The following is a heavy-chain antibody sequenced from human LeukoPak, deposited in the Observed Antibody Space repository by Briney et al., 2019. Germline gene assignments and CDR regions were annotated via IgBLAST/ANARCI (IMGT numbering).Heavy chain of an antibody. CDR2: INHSGST. CDR3: ARYSSGKRTLDY. Sequence: SETLSLTCAVYGGSFSGYYWSWIRQPPGKGLEWIGEINHSGSTNYNPSLKSRVTISVDTSKNQFSLKLSSVTAADTAVYYCARYSSGKRTLDYWGQGTLVTVSS. V-gene: IGHV4-34*01. D-gene: IGHD6-19*01. J-gene: IGHJ4*02. CDR1: GGSFSGYY.